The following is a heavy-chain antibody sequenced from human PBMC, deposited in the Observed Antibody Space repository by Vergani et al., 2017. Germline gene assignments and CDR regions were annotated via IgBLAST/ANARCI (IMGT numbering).Heavy chain of an antibody. D-gene: IGHD6-13*01. CDR1: GFTFSSYG. V-gene: IGHV3-30*02. J-gene: IGHJ1*01. Sequence: QVQLVESEGGVVQPGRSLTLSCVASGFTFSSYGMHWVRQAPGKGLEWVAFIRYDGSNKYYADSVKGRLTISRDNSKNTLYLQMNSLRAEDTAVYYCVKGGAYSSSWYWGEYFKHWGQGTLVTVSS. CDR3: VKGGAYSSSWYWGEYFKH. CDR2: IRYDGSNK.